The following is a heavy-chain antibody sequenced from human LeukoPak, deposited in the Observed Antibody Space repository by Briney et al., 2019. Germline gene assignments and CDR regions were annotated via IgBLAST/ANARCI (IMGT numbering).Heavy chain of an antibody. Sequence: GGSLRLSRAVSGFTFDDYGMSWVRQVPGKGLEWVSGINWNGGSTGYADSVKGRFTISRDNAKKSVYLKMNNLRGDDTALYYCARDYCGGDCYPFDYWGQGILVTVSS. V-gene: IGHV3-20*04. CDR1: GFTFDDYG. CDR2: INWNGGST. D-gene: IGHD2-21*02. J-gene: IGHJ4*02. CDR3: ARDYCGGDCYPFDY.